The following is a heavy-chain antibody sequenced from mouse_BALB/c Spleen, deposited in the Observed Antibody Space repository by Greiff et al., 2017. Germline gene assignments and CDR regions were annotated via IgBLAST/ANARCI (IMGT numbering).Heavy chain of an antibody. CDR2: IFPGSGNT. CDR3: ARDGSSYFYYAMDY. J-gene: IGHJ4*01. Sequence: VQLQQSGPELVKPGASVKISCKASGYSFTSYYIHWVKQRPGQGLEWIGWIFPGSGNTKYNEKFKGKATLTADTSSSTAYMQLSSLTSEDSAVYFCARDGSSYFYYAMDYWGQGTSVTVSS. CDR1: GYSFTSYY. D-gene: IGHD1-1*01. V-gene: IGHV1-66*01.